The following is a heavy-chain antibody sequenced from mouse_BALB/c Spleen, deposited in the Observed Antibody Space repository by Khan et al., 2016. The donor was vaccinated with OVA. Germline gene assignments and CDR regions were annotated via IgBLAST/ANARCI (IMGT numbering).Heavy chain of an antibody. J-gene: IGHJ3*01. D-gene: IGHD2-2*01. V-gene: IGHV1-31*01. CDR1: GYSFTSYY. CDR3: TRHGYVACFTY. Sequence: VQLQQSGPELMKPGASVKISCKASGYSFTSYYIHWVMQSHGKSLEWIGYIDPFSGGTTYNQKFKGKATLTVDKSSSTAYIQLSNLTSEDSAVYYCTRHGYVACFTYWGQGTLVTVSA. CDR2: IDPFSGGT.